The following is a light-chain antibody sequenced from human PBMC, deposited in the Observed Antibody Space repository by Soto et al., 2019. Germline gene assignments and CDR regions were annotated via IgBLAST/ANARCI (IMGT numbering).Light chain of an antibody. CDR1: QSTSIW. Sequence: LRTKSPSTLSDSEGDRVTITCRARQSTSIWLAWYQQKRGKTPRLLIYDASILESGVPSRFSGSGSGTEFTLTICSLPPDEFATKYGLPYNSYRTFAQGTRVEIK. CDR3: LPYNSYRT. J-gene: IGKJ1*01. V-gene: IGKV1-5*01. CDR2: DAS.